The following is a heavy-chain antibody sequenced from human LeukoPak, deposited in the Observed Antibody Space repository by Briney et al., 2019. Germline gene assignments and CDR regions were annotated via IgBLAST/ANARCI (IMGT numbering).Heavy chain of an antibody. CDR3: ARDPHYGDHYGMDV. Sequence: SEALSLTCTVSGGSISSGGYYWSWIRQHPGKGLEWIGYIYYSGSTYYNPSLKSRVTISVDTSKNQLSLKLSSVTAADTAVYYCARDPHYGDHYGMDVWGQGTTVTVSS. V-gene: IGHV4-31*03. J-gene: IGHJ6*02. CDR2: IYYSGST. D-gene: IGHD4-17*01. CDR1: GGSISSGGYY.